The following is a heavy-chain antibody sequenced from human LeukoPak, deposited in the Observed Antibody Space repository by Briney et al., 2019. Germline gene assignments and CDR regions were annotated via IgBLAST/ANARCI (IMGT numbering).Heavy chain of an antibody. CDR3: ARDMAVATPNFDY. CDR1: GFTFSSFA. D-gene: IGHD6-19*01. CDR2: ISSSSSYI. Sequence: PGGSLRLSCTTSGFTFSSFAMSWVRQAPGKGLEWVSSISSSSSYIYYADSVKGRFTISRDNAKNSLYLQMNCLRAEDTAVYYCARDMAVATPNFDYWGQGTLVTVSS. V-gene: IGHV3-21*01. J-gene: IGHJ4*02.